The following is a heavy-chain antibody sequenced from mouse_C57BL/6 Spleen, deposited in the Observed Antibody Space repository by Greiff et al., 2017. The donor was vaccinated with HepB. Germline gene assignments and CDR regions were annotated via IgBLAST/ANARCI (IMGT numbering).Heavy chain of an antibody. CDR3: VRHGGDWYFDV. CDR1: GFSFNTYA. V-gene: IGHV10-1*01. J-gene: IGHJ1*03. Sequence: EVQVVESGGGLVQPKGSLKLSCAASGFSFNTYAMNWVRQAPGKGLEWVARIRSKSNNYATYYADSVKDRFTISRDDSESMLYLQMNNLKTEDTAMYYCVRHGGDWYFDVWGTGTTVTVSS. CDR2: IRSKSNNYAT.